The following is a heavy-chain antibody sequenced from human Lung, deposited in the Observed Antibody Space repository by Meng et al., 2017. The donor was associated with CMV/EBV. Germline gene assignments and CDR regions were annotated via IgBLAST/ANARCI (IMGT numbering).Heavy chain of an antibody. J-gene: IGHJ4*02. CDR1: GFTFSRYW. CDR3: AGDFGIVRATSIVGY. Sequence: GGSXRLXCAASGFTFSRYWMSWVRQAPGKGLEWVANIKQDGSEKYYVDSVKGRFTISRDNAKNSLYLQMNSLRAEDTGVYYCAGDFGIVRATSIVGYWGQGTXVTVSS. CDR2: IKQDGSEK. D-gene: IGHD1-26*01. V-gene: IGHV3-7*01.